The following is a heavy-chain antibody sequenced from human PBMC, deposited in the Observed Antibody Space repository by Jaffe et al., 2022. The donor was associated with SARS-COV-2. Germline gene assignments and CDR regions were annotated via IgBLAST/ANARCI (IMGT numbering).Heavy chain of an antibody. Sequence: QVQLVESGGGVVQPGRSLRLSCAASGFSFSGYALHWVRQAPGKGLEWVAVISYDGSNKYYADSVKGRFTISRDISKNTLNLQMNSLRAEDTAVYYCARDKPAYYDFWSGERESSSSANGMDVWGQGTTVTVSS. D-gene: IGHD3-3*01. CDR3: ARDKPAYYDFWSGERESSSSANGMDV. CDR1: GFSFSGYA. V-gene: IGHV3-30-3*01. J-gene: IGHJ6*02. CDR2: ISYDGSNK.